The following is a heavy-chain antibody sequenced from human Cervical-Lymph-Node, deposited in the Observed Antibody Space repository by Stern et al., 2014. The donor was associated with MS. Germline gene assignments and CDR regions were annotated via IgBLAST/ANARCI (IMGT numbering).Heavy chain of an antibody. CDR1: GFTFSSYS. J-gene: IGHJ6*02. CDR3: ARDAVYGMGV. CDR2: ISSSISYI. Sequence: EVQLVESGGGLVKPGGSLRLSCAASGFTFSSYSMNWVRQAPGKGLEWVSSISSSISYIYYADSVKGRFTISRDNAKNSLYLQMNSLRAEDTAVYYCARDAVYGMGVWGQGTTVTVSS. V-gene: IGHV3-21*01.